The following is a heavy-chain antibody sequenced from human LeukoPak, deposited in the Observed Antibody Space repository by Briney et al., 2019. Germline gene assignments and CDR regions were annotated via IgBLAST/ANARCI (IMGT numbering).Heavy chain of an antibody. D-gene: IGHD4-17*01. J-gene: IGHJ4*02. CDR3: ASKSTDHGELRFDY. V-gene: IGHV4-61*01. Sequence: SETLSLTCTVSGVSVSSGSYYWSWIRQPPGKGLEWIGYFYYTGTTNYNPSLNSRVTISVDTSKNQFSLKVNSVTAADTGVYYCASKSTDHGELRFDYWGQGTLVTVSS. CDR1: GVSVSSGSYY. CDR2: FYYTGTT.